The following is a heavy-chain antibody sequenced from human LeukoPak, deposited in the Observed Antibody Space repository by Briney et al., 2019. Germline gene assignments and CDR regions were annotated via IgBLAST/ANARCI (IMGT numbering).Heavy chain of an antibody. V-gene: IGHV3-23*01. J-gene: IGHJ4*02. Sequence: GPLRLSCAASGFTFSSYAMSWVRQAPGKGLEWVSAISGSGGSTYYADSVKGRFTISRDNSKNTLYLQMNSLRAEDTAVYYCAREPLGLFSYFDYWGQGTLVTVSS. CDR1: GFTFSSYA. CDR3: AREPLGLFSYFDY. D-gene: IGHD2-21*01. CDR2: ISGSGGST.